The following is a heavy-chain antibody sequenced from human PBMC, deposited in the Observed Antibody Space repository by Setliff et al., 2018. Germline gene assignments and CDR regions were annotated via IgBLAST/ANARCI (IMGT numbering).Heavy chain of an antibody. V-gene: IGHV1-46*01. Sequence: ASVKVSCKASGYIFTSYYIHWVRQAPGQGLEWMGLFNPSGGSRKYAEKFQGRVTLTRDTSTSTVYLDLSSLRFEDTAIYYCARGDYSNPCDYWGQGTLVTVSS. CDR3: ARGDYSNPCDY. CDR1: GYIFTSYY. CDR2: FNPSGGSR. D-gene: IGHD4-4*01. J-gene: IGHJ4*02.